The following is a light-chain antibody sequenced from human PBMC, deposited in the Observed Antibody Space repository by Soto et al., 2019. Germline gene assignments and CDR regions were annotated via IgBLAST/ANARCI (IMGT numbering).Light chain of an antibody. V-gene: IGLV2-14*01. J-gene: IGLJ3*02. CDR1: SSDVGDRNY. CDR3: SSFTTIGTWV. Sequence: QSVLTQPASVSGSPGQSITMSCTGTSSDVGDRNYVSWYQQHPGKAPKLMIYEVNNRPSGVSNRFSGSKSGNTASLTISGLQAEDEADYYCSSFTTIGTWVFGGGTKLTV. CDR2: EVN.